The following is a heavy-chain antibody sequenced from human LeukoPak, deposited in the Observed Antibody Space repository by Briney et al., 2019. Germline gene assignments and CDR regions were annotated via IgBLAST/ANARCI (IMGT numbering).Heavy chain of an antibody. D-gene: IGHD1-26*01. J-gene: IGHJ5*02. CDR2: ISAYNGNT. CDR3: ARDWDSPPRFDP. CDR1: GYTFTSYG. V-gene: IGHV1-18*01. Sequence: ASVNVSCKASGYTFTSYGNSWVRQAPGQGLEWMGWISAYNGNTNYAQKLQGRVTMTTDTSTSTAYMELRSLRSDDTAVYYCARDWDSPPRFDPWGQGTLVTVSS.